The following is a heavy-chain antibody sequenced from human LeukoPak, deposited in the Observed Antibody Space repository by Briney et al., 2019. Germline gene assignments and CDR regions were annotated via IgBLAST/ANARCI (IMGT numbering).Heavy chain of an antibody. CDR1: GYTFTSYA. J-gene: IGHJ4*02. CDR3: GRGDYVWGSYRTGIDY. CDR2: INAGNSNT. Sequence: ASVKVSCKASGYTFTSYAMHWVRQAPGQRREWMGWINAGNSNTKYSQKFQGRVTITRDTTASTAYMELSSLRSEDTAVYYCGRGDYVWGSYRTGIDYWGQGTLVTVSS. D-gene: IGHD3-16*02. V-gene: IGHV1-3*01.